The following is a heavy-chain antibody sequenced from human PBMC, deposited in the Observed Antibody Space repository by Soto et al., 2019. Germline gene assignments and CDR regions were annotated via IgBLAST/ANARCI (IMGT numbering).Heavy chain of an antibody. D-gene: IGHD3-22*01. J-gene: IGHJ6*02. Sequence: SETLSLTCAVYGGSFSGYYWSWIRQPPGKGLEWIGEINHSGSTNYNPSLKSRVTISVDTSKNQFSLKLSSVTAADTAVYYCARGSWGSADYYDSSGYLGYYGMDVWGQGTTVTVSS. CDR2: INHSGST. V-gene: IGHV4-34*01. CDR3: ARGSWGSADYYDSSGYLGYYGMDV. CDR1: GGSFSGYY.